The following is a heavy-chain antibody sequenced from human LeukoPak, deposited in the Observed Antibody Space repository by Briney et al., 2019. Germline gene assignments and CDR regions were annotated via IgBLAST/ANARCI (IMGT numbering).Heavy chain of an antibody. J-gene: IGHJ4*02. CDR1: GGSISSYY. CDR2: IYYSGST. D-gene: IGHD5-12*01. V-gene: IGHV4-59*01. CDR3: ARDSSGYDTLDY. Sequence: PSETLSLTCTVSGGSISSYYWSWIRQPPGKGLEWIGYIYYSGSTYYNPFLKSRVTISVDTSKNQFSLKLSSVTAADTAVYYCARDSSGYDTLDYWGQGTLVTVSS.